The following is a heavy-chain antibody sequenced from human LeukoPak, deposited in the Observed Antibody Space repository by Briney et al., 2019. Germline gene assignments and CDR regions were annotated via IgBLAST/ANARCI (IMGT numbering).Heavy chain of an antibody. CDR1: GFPFSTYS. V-gene: IGHV3-48*02. CDR2: SSSSGRAI. CDR3: ARDKGNDYGTYDN. J-gene: IGHJ4*02. Sequence: GGSLRLSCAASGFPFSTYSMHWVRQTPGKGLEWVSYSSSSGRAIYYADSVRGRFTMSRDNAENSLFLQMDSLRDEDTAVYYCARDKGNDYGTYDNWGRGTLVTVSS. D-gene: IGHD4-17*01.